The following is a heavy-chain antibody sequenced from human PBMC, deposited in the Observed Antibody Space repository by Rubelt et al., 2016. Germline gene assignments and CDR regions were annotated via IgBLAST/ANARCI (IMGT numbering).Heavy chain of an antibody. CDR2: IYSGGST. D-gene: IGHD5-18*01. CDR3: ARHSEEYYYYYMDV. V-gene: IGHV3-53*01. Sequence: EVQLVESGGGLIQPGGSLRLSCAASGFTVSSNYMSWVRQAPGKGLEWVSVIYSGGSTYYADSVKGRFTIPRDNSKNTLYLQMNSRGAEDTAVYYCARHSEEYYYYYMDVWGKGTTVTVSS. J-gene: IGHJ6*03. CDR1: GFTVSSNY.